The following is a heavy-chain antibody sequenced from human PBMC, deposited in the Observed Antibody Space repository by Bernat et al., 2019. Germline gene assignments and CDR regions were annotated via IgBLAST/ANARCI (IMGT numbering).Heavy chain of an antibody. CDR1: GFTFSSYA. Sequence: EVQLVESGGGLVQPGGSLRLSCAASGFTFSSYAIHWVRQAPGKGLEYVSAISSNGGSTNYANSVKGRFTISRDNSKNTLYLQMGSLRAEDMAVYYCARGVWGSYRFETRGAFDIWGQGTMVTVSS. CDR2: ISSNGGST. D-gene: IGHD3-16*02. J-gene: IGHJ3*02. V-gene: IGHV3-64*01. CDR3: ARGVWGSYRFETRGAFDI.